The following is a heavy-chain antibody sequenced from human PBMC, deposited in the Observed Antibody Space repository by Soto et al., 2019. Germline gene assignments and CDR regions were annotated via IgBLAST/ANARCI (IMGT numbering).Heavy chain of an antibody. CDR1: GGSFSGYY. D-gene: IGHD1-26*01. CDR2: LNHSGST. J-gene: IGHJ2*01. CDR3: ARDLLGAAYWYFDL. Sequence: PSETLSLTCAVYGGSFSGYYWSWIRQPPGKGLEWIGELNHSGSTNYNPSLKSRVTISVDTSKNQFSLKLSSVTAADTAVYYCARDLLGAAYWYFDLWGRGTLVTVSS. V-gene: IGHV4-34*01.